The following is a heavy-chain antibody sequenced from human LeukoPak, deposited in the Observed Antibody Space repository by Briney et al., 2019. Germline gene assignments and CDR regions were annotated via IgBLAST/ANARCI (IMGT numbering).Heavy chain of an antibody. Sequence: KASETLSLTCAVSGYSINNGYQWAWIRQSPGRGLEWIGSIYHNGGAHYNPPLRSRVVISVDTSNDQFSLRLSSVTVADTAVYYCARDPRWLTPDCTSTSCYENYFDPWGRGTLVTVSS. J-gene: IGHJ5*02. V-gene: IGHV4-38-2*02. CDR1: GYSINNGYQ. CDR2: IYHNGGA. CDR3: ARDPRWLTPDCTSTSCYENYFDP. D-gene: IGHD2-2*01.